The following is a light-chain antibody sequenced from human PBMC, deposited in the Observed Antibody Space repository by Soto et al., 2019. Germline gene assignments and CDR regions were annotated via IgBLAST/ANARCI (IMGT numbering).Light chain of an antibody. V-gene: IGKV3-15*01. CDR1: QSVSGN. Sequence: EIVMTQSPGTLSVSPVERVIFSCRASQSVSGNLAWYQQKPGQTPRLLIYGASTRATGIPDRFSGSGSGTEFTLTISSLQSEDFADYYCQQYQNWPLITFGQGTRLEIK. CDR2: GAS. J-gene: IGKJ5*01. CDR3: QQYQNWPLIT.